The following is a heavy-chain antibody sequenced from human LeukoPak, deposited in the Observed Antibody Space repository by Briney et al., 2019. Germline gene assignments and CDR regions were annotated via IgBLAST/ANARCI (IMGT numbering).Heavy chain of an antibody. CDR2: IKPNGSEK. J-gene: IGHJ4*02. V-gene: IGHV3-7*01. CDR1: GFTFSNFW. CDR3: TRERTYNSEDY. D-gene: IGHD1-14*01. Sequence: GGSLRPSCVASGFTFSNFWMNWVRQAPGKGLEWLANIKPNGSEKYYVDSVKGRFTISRDNAKNSLYLQMNSLRVEDTAMYYCTRERTYNSEDYWGQGTLVTVSS.